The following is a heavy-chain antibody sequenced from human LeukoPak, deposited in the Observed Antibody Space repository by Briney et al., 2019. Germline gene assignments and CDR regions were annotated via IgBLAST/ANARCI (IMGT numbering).Heavy chain of an antibody. V-gene: IGHV3-15*01. CDR3: TTEGYCSGGSCYSFDN. J-gene: IGHJ4*02. Sequence: GGSLRLSCAASGFTFSKAWTTWVRQAPGKGLEWVARIKSKIDGGTTDYAAPMKGRITISRDDSKNTLYLQMNSLKTEDTAMYYCTTEGYCSGGSCYSFDNWGQGTLVTVSS. CDR2: IKSKIDGGTT. CDR1: GFTFSKAW. D-gene: IGHD2-15*01.